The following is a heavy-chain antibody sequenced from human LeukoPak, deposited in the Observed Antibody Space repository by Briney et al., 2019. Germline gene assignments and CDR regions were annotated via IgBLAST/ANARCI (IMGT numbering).Heavy chain of an antibody. CDR3: AKEGGYFDWPFTFDY. D-gene: IGHD3-9*01. CDR1: GFTVSSND. CDR2: IYSGGST. J-gene: IGHJ4*02. Sequence: GGSLRLSCAASGFTVSSNDMSWVRQAPGKGLECISVIYSGGSTDYADSVKGRFTISRDNSKNTLYLQMNSLRAEDTAVYYCAKEGGYFDWPFTFDYWGQGTLVTVSS. V-gene: IGHV3-53*01.